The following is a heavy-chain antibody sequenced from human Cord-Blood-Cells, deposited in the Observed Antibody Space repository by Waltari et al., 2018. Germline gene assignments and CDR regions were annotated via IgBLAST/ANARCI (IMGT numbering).Heavy chain of an antibody. CDR2: IIPIFGTA. Sequence: QVQLVQSGAAVQKPGSSVKVSCKASGGTFSSYAISWVRQASGQGLEWMGGIIPIFGTANYAQKFQGRVTITADESTSTAYMELSSLRSEDTAVYYCAREASIQLWSRDYFDYWGQGTLVTVSS. D-gene: IGHD5-18*01. J-gene: IGHJ4*02. CDR3: AREASIQLWSRDYFDY. V-gene: IGHV1-69*01. CDR1: GGTFSSYA.